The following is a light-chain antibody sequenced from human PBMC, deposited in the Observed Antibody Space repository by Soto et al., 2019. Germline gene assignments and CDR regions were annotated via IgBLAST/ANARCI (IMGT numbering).Light chain of an antibody. CDR2: AAS. CDR3: LQHNTYPLT. J-gene: IGKJ4*01. Sequence: DIQMTQSPSSLSASVGDRVTITCRASQDLRNDLTWYQQKPGKVPERLIYAASNLQSGVPSRFSGSGSGTEFTLTISSLQPEDFATYYCLQHNTYPLTFGGGTKVEIK. V-gene: IGKV1-17*01. CDR1: QDLRND.